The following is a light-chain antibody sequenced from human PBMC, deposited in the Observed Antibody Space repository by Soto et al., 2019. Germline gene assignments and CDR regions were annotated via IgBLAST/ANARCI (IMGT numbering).Light chain of an antibody. CDR3: QQYNKWPRT. J-gene: IGKJ2*01. V-gene: IGKV3-15*01. Sequence: ELVMTPSPATLSVSPGERATLSCRARQSISSDVAWYQQKPGQAPRLLIYGASTTATGIPARFSGSGSGTEFTLTISSLQSEDFAVYNCQQYNKWPRTFGQGTKVDI. CDR2: GAS. CDR1: QSISSD.